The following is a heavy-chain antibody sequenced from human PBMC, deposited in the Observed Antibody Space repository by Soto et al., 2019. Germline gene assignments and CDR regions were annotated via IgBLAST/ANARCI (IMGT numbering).Heavy chain of an antibody. J-gene: IGHJ4*02. Sequence: GGSLRLSCAASGFTFSSYHMNWVRQAPGKGLEWVSYISPSSGTISYADSVKGRFTISRDNAKNSLFLQMNSLRDEDTAVYYCARDGGDGYNYGDYWGQGTLVTVAS. CDR2: ISPSSGTI. CDR1: GFTFSSYH. CDR3: ARDGGDGYNYGDY. D-gene: IGHD2-21*01. V-gene: IGHV3-48*02.